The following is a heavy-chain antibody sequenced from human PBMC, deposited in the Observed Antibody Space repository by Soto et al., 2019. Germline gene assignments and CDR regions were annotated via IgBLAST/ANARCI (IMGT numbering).Heavy chain of an antibody. CDR2: ISYSWGT. D-gene: IGHD3-9*01. CDR3: ARVRRYDILTATPGIIDY. J-gene: IGHJ4*02. V-gene: IGHV4-30-4*01. CDR1: GGSISSGDYY. Sequence: SETLSLTCTVSGGSISSGDYYWSWIRQPPGKGLEWIGYISYSWGTYYNPSLKGRVTISVDTSKNQFALKLSSVTAADTAVYYCARVRRYDILTATPGIIDYWGQGTLVTVSS.